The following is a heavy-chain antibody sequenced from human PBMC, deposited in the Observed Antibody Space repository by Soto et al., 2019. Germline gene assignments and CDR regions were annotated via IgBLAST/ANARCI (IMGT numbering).Heavy chain of an antibody. D-gene: IGHD2-21*02. V-gene: IGHV4-31*03. J-gene: IGHJ6*02. CDR1: GGSISSGGYY. Sequence: QVQLQESGPGLVKPSQTLSLTCTVSGGSISSGGYYWSWIRQHPGKVLEWIGYIYYSGSTYYNPSLESRVTISVDTSKNQFSLKLSSVTAADTAVDYCARGCGGDCHHGMDVWGQGTTVTVSS. CDR3: ARGCGGDCHHGMDV. CDR2: IYYSGST.